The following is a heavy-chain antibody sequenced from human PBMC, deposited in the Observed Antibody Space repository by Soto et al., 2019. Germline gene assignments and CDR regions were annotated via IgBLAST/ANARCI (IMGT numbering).Heavy chain of an antibody. J-gene: IGHJ6*03. V-gene: IGHV4-34*01. CDR1: GGSFSGYY. D-gene: IGHD3-3*01. CDR3: ARLDSGYFDFWGGPPHNMDV. Sequence: SETLSLTCAVYGGSFSGYYWSWIRQPPGKGLEWIGEINHSGSTNYNPSLKSRVTISVDTSKNQFSLKLTSVTAADTAMYYCARLDSGYFDFWGGPPHNMDVWGRGTTVTVSS. CDR2: INHSGST.